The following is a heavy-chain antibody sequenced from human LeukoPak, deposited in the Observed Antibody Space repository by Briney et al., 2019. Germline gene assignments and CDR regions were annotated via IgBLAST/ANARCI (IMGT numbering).Heavy chain of an antibody. J-gene: IGHJ4*02. Sequence: GGSLRLSCAASGFIFSSCSMNWVRQAPGKGLEWVSSISGSSFYINYADSVRGRFTISRDNSKNTLYLQMNSLRAEDTAIYYCAKGEGKNPTGGRWLDWGQGTLVTVSS. V-gene: IGHV3-21*04. CDR3: AKGEGKNPTGGRWLD. CDR2: ISGSSFYI. CDR1: GFIFSSCS. D-gene: IGHD6-19*01.